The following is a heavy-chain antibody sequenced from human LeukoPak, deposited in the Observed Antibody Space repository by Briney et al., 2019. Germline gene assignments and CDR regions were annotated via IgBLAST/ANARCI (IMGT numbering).Heavy chain of an antibody. CDR2: INHSGST. CDR1: GGSFSGYY. Sequence: SETLSLTCAVYGGSFSGYYWSWIRQPPGKGLEWIGEINHSGSTNYNPSLKSRVTISVDTSKNQFSLKLSSVTAADTAVYYCARRYSSCWYYYYYYMDVWGKGTTVTVSS. J-gene: IGHJ6*03. V-gene: IGHV4-34*01. D-gene: IGHD6-13*01. CDR3: ARRYSSCWYYYYYYMDV.